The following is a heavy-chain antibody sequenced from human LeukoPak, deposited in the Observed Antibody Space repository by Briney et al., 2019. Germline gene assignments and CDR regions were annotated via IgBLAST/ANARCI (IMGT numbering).Heavy chain of an antibody. J-gene: IGHJ4*02. CDR3: ARGGLLFDY. CDR2: INHSGST. CDR1: GVSFSGYY. V-gene: IGHV4-34*01. Sequence: SETLSLTCAVYGVSFSGYYWSWIRQPPGKGLEWIGEINHSGSTNYNPSLKSRVTISVDTSKNQFSLKLSSVTAADTAVYYCARGGLLFDYWGQGTLVTVSS. D-gene: IGHD1-26*01.